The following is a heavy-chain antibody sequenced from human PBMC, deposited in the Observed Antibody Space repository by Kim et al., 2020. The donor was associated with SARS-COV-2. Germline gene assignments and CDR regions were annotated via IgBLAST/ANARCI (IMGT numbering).Heavy chain of an antibody. D-gene: IGHD2-2*01. J-gene: IGHJ4*02. CDR3: AKVRRRNVVVPAATPIDY. V-gene: IGHV3-30*18. CDR1: GFTFSSYG. CDR2: ISYDGSNK. Sequence: GGSLRLSCAASGFTFSSYGMHWVRQAPGKGLEWVAVISYDGSNKYYADSVKGRFTISRDNSKNTLYLQMNSLRAEDTAVYYCAKVRRRNVVVPAATPIDYCGQGTLVTVSS.